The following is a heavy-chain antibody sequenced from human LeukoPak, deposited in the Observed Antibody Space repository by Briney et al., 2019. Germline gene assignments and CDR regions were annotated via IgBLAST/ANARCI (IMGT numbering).Heavy chain of an antibody. CDR2: ISAYNGNT. J-gene: IGHJ4*02. D-gene: IGHD2-15*01. CDR1: GYTFTSYG. CDR3: ARADPLGYCSGGSCYSAQGFDY. V-gene: IGHV1-18*01. Sequence: GASVKVSCKASGYTFTSYGISWVRQAPGQGLEWMGWISAYNGNTNYAQKLQGRVTMTTDTSTSTAYMELRSLRSDDTAVYYCARADPLGYCSGGSCYSAQGFDYWGQGTLVTVSS.